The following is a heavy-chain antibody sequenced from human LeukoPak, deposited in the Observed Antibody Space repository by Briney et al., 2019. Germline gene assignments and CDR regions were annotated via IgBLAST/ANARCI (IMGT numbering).Heavy chain of an antibody. CDR3: ASPGHCSGGSCYHSFDY. Sequence: KASETLSLTCAVYGGSFSGYYWSWIRQPPGKGLEWIGEINHSGSTNYNPSLKSRVTVSVDTSKNQFSLKLSSVPAADTAVYYCASPGHCSGGSCYHSFDYWGQGTLVTVSS. CDR2: INHSGST. V-gene: IGHV4-34*01. D-gene: IGHD2-15*01. CDR1: GGSFSGYY. J-gene: IGHJ4*02.